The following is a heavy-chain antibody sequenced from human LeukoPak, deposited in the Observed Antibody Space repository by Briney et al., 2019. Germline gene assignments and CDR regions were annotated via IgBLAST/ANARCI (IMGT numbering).Heavy chain of an antibody. Sequence: SQTLSLTCTVSGGSISSGGYYWSWIRQHPGKGLEWIGYIYYSGSTYYNPSLKSRVTISVDTSKNQFSLKLSSVTAADTAVYYCARQGSYYDSSWDWGQGTLVTVSS. CDR1: GGSISSGGYY. CDR2: IYYSGST. D-gene: IGHD3-22*01. V-gene: IGHV4-31*03. J-gene: IGHJ4*02. CDR3: ARQGSYYDSSWD.